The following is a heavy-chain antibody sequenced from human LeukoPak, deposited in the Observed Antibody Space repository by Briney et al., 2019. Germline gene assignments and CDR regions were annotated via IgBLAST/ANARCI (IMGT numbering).Heavy chain of an antibody. J-gene: IGHJ5*02. D-gene: IGHD6-13*01. CDR1: GYTFTGYY. V-gene: IGHV1-2*02. Sequence: ASVKVSCKASGYTFTGYYMHWVRQAPGQGLEWMGWINPNSGGKNYAQKFQGRVTMTRDTSISTAYMELSRLRSDDTAVYYCARGYSSSWYLSGFDPWGQGTLVTVSS. CDR2: INPNSGGK. CDR3: ARGYSSSWYLSGFDP.